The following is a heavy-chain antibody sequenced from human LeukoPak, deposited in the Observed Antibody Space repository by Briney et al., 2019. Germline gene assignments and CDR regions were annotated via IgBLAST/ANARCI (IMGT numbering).Heavy chain of an antibody. V-gene: IGHV3-7*01. CDR2: IKQDGSKK. J-gene: IGHJ4*02. D-gene: IGHD5-24*01. Sequence: GGSLRLSCVASGFPFSSYWMTWVRQAPGKGLEWVANIKQDGSKKSYVDSVKGRFTISRDNAKNSLYLQMNSLRAEDTAVYYCARGEQEMATMSIDYWGQGTLVTLSS. CDR1: GFPFSSYW. CDR3: ARGEQEMATMSIDY.